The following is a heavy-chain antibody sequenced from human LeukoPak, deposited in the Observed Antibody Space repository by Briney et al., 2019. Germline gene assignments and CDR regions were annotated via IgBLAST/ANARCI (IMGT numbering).Heavy chain of an antibody. V-gene: IGHV4-31*03. J-gene: IGHJ4*02. CDR2: IYYSGST. CDR3: ARGRLRLGELSPADY. Sequence: SQTLSLTCTVSGGSISSGGYYWSWIRQHPGKGPEWIGYIYYSGSTYYNPSLKSRVTISVDTSKNQFSLKLSSVTAADTAVYYCARGRLRLGELSPADYWGQGTLVTVSS. CDR1: GGSISSGGYY. D-gene: IGHD3-16*02.